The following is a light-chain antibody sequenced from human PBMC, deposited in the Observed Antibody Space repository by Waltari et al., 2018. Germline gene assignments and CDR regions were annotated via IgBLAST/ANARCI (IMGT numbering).Light chain of an antibody. Sequence: QSVLTQAPSVSGAPGQRVTISCTGSSSNIGAGYDLHWYQQLPGTAPKLLIYGNNNRPAGVPDRFSGSKSGTSASLAITGLQAEDEADYYCQSYDSSLSSYVFGTGTKVTVL. CDR3: QSYDSSLSSYV. CDR1: SSNIGAGYD. CDR2: GNN. V-gene: IGLV1-40*01. J-gene: IGLJ1*01.